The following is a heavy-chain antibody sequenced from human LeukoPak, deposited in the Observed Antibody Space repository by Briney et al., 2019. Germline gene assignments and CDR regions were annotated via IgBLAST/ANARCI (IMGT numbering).Heavy chain of an antibody. CDR2: IYYSGST. J-gene: IGHJ6*02. D-gene: IGHD1-26*01. CDR3: ARDVGATPYYYYGIDV. CDR1: GGSISSYY. V-gene: IGHV4-59*01. Sequence: SETLSLTCTVSGGSISSYYWSWIRQPPGQGLEWIGYIYYSGSTNYNPSLKSRVTISVDTSKNQFSLKLSSVTAADTAVYYCARDVGATPYYYYGIDVWGQGTTFTVSS.